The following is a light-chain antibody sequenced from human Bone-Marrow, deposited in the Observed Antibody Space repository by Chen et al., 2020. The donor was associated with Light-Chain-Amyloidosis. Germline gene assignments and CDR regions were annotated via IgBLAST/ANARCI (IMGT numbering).Light chain of an antibody. CDR1: SGSVSTNYY. J-gene: IGLJ3*02. CDR2: STN. CDR3: VLYVGSGIWV. V-gene: IGLV8-61*01. Sequence: QTVVTQEPSFSVSPGGTVTLTCALSSGSVSTNYYPAWYQQTPGPAPRTLIYSTNTRSSGVPDRFSGSILGNKAALTITGAQADDESDYYCVLYVGSGIWVFGGGTKLTVL.